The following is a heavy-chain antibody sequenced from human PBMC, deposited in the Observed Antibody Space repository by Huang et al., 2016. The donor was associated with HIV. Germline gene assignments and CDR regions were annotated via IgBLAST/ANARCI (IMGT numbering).Heavy chain of an antibody. J-gene: IGHJ4*02. CDR2: IYFSGKT. D-gene: IGHD2-15*01. V-gene: IGHV4-39*01. CDR1: GGSISSSRYY. Sequence: QLQLQESGPGLVKPSGTLSLTCTVSGGSISSSRYYWGWIRQPPGTGLGWLGSIYFSGKTFNTPPLKGRVTITLDPAKNQFSWRLSSVAASDTAVYYFERHDLYCSDGSCSGFDYWGQGSLVTVSS. CDR3: ERHDLYCSDGSCSGFDY.